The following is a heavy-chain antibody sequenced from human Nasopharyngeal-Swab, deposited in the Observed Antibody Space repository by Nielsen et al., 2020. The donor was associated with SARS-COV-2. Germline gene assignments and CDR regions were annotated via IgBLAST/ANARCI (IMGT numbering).Heavy chain of an antibody. D-gene: IGHD3-22*01. CDR1: GFTFSSYW. Sequence: GESLKISCAAPGFTFSSYWMSWVRQAPGKGLEWVANIKQDGSEKYYVDSVKGRFTISRDNAKNSLYLQMNSLRAEDTAVYYCARDRHYDSSGYYCWGQGTLVTVSS. CDR2: IKQDGSEK. V-gene: IGHV3-7*05. J-gene: IGHJ4*02. CDR3: ARDRHYDSSGYYC.